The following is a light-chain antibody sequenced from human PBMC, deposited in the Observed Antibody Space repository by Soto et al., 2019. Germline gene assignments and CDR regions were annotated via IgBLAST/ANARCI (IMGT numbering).Light chain of an antibody. V-gene: IGKV3-11*01. CDR1: QSVSSY. Sequence: EIVLTQSPATLSLSPGERATLSCRASQSVSSYLAWYQQKPGQAPRLLIYDAFNRATGIPARFSGSGSGTDFTLTISSLEPEDFAVYYCHQRSNWPWTFGQGTKVEIK. J-gene: IGKJ1*01. CDR3: HQRSNWPWT. CDR2: DAF.